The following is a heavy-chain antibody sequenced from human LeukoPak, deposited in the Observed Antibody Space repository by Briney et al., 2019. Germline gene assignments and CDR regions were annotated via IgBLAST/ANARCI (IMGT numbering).Heavy chain of an antibody. CDR2: IHYTGSP. Sequence: PSETLSLTCSVSGVSISTYYWSWIRQPPGKGLEWMGYIHYTGSPNYTPSLKSRVTISVDTSKRQLSLMLRSVTAADTAVYYCARDIYGSGHGWFDVWGQGTLVTVSS. CDR1: GVSISTYY. V-gene: IGHV4-59*01. J-gene: IGHJ5*02. CDR3: ARDIYGSGHGWFDV. D-gene: IGHD3-10*01.